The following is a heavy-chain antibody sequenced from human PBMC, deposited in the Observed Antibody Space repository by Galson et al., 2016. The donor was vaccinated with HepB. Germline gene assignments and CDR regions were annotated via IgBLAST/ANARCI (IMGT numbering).Heavy chain of an antibody. D-gene: IGHD3-10*01. CDR2: NIYGGST. CDR3: ARDFLVRGVHYPYGMDV. Sequence: LTCTVSGGSISSYSWSWIRQPPGKGLEWIGYNIYGGSTNYNPALKSRVTISVDTSKNQFSLKLSSATAADTAVYYCARDFLVRGVHYPYGMDVWGQGTTVIVSS. V-gene: IGHV4-59*01. CDR1: GGSISSYS. J-gene: IGHJ6*02.